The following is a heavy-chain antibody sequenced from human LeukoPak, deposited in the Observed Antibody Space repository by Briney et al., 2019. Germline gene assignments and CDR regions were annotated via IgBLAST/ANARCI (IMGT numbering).Heavy chain of an antibody. J-gene: IGHJ4*02. D-gene: IGHD3-9*01. CDR1: GGSFSGYY. V-gene: IGHV4-34*01. CDR2: INHSGST. CDR3: ARHTLTGYYSY. Sequence: PSETLSLTCAVYGGSFSGYYWSWIRQPPGKGLEWIGEINHSGSTNYNPSLKSRVTISVDTSKNQFSLKLSSVTAADTAVYYCARHTLTGYYSYWGQGTLVTVSS.